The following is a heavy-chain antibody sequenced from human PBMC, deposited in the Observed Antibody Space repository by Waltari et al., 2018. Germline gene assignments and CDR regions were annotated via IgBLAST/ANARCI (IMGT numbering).Heavy chain of an antibody. CDR3: ARVGCSSTSCYGNWFDP. CDR1: GCSISSHY. V-gene: IGHV4-59*11. J-gene: IGHJ5*02. Sequence: QVQLQESGPGLVKPSETLSLTCTVSGCSISSHYRSWIRQPPGKGLEWIGYIYYSGSTNYNPSLKSRVTISVDTSKNQFSLKLSSVIAADTAVYYCARVGCSSTSCYGNWFDPWGQGTLVTVSS. CDR2: IYYSGST. D-gene: IGHD2-2*01.